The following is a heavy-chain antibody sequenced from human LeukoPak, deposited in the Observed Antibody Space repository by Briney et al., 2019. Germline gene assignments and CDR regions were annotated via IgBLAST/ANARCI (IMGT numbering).Heavy chain of an antibody. V-gene: IGHV1-2*02. Sequence: ASVKVSCKASGYTFTGYYMHWVRQAPGQGLEWMGWINPNSGGTNYAQKFQGRVTMTRDTSISTAYMELSRLRSDDTAVYYCARALHYYDGSGPTGDDYWGQGTLVTVSS. CDR3: ARALHYYDGSGPTGDDY. D-gene: IGHD3-22*01. CDR1: GYTFTGYY. J-gene: IGHJ4*02. CDR2: INPNSGGT.